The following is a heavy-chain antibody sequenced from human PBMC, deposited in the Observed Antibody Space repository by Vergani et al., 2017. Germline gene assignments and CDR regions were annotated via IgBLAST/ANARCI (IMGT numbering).Heavy chain of an antibody. D-gene: IGHD2-2*02. J-gene: IGHJ4*02. CDR2: IYPGDYDT. V-gene: IGHV5-51*01. CDR3: ARLAYCDTTSCHRVFDF. Sequence: EVQLVQSGAEVPKPGASLNLSCLLSPSSFTPSWIRWLRHTPGKRLHCVGIIYPGDYDTTYSPSFQGQVTISADQYISTAYLQWNSLMASDTAMYYCARLAYCDTTSCHRVFDFWGQGTLVTVSS. CDR1: PSSFTPSW.